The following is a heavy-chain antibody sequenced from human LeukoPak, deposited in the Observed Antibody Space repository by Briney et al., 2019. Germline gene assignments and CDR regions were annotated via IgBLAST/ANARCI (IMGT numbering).Heavy chain of an antibody. CDR1: GFTFSSYW. V-gene: IGHV3-74*01. D-gene: IGHD1-1*01. CDR2: INTDGSST. CDR3: ARGGPLARTTDY. J-gene: IGHJ4*02. Sequence: QPGGSLRLSCAASGFTFSSYWMHWVRQAAGKGLVWVSHINTDGSSTTYADSVKGRFTISRDNAKKTLYLQMNSLRAEDTAVYYCARGGPLARTTDYWGQGTLVTVSS.